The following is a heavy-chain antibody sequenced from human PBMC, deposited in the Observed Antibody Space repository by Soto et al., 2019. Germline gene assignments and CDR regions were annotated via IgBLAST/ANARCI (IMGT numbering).Heavy chain of an antibody. D-gene: IGHD3-22*01. CDR3: ARDPFGGYSESSGYYSY. V-gene: IGHV4-31*03. CDR1: GGSIISGGYY. CDR2: IYYSGNT. Sequence: PSETLSLTCTVSGGSIISGGYYWTWIRQQPGKGLEWIGYIYYSGNTYYNPSLKSRITISVDTSKNQFYLKLNSVTAADTAVYFCARDPFGGYSESSGYYSYWGQGALVTVSS. J-gene: IGHJ4*02.